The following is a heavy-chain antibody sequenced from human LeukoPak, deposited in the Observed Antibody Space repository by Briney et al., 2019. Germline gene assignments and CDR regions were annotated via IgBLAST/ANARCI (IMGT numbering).Heavy chain of an antibody. CDR3: ARDRGRGYSGYDDSFDP. J-gene: IGHJ5*02. D-gene: IGHD5-12*01. Sequence: GGSLRLSCAASGFTFSSYSMNWVRQAPGKGLEWVSSISSSSYIYYADSVKGRFTISRDNAKNSLYLQMNSLRAEDAAVYYCARDRGRGYSGYDDSFDPWGQGTLVTVSS. V-gene: IGHV3-21*01. CDR1: GFTFSSYS. CDR2: ISSSSYI.